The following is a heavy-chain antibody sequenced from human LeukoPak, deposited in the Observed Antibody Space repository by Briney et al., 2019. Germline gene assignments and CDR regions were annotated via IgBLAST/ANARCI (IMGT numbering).Heavy chain of an antibody. CDR1: GGSISSSYW. CDR3: ARRRIAAAFGLSGPYYHYYMDV. Sequence: SETLSLTCAVSGGSISSSYWWSWVRQPPRKGLEWIGEINHSGSTNYNPSLKSRVTISVDTSKNQSSLKLSSVTAADTAVYYCARRRIAAAFGLSGPYYHYYMDVWGKGTTVTVSS. CDR2: INHSGST. J-gene: IGHJ6*03. V-gene: IGHV4-4*02. D-gene: IGHD6-13*01.